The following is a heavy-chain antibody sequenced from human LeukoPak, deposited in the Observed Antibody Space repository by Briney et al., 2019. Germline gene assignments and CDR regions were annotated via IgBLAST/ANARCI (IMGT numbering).Heavy chain of an antibody. V-gene: IGHV1-18*01. D-gene: IGHD3-9*01. Sequence: ASVKVSCKASGYTFTSYDISWVRQAPGQGLEWMGWISAYNGNTNYAQKLQGRVTMTTDTSTSTAYMELRSLRSDDTAVYYCARDRASYYDILTGYYQYFQHWGQGTLVTVSS. CDR1: GYTFTSYD. CDR3: ARDRASYYDILTGYYQYFQH. CDR2: ISAYNGNT. J-gene: IGHJ1*01.